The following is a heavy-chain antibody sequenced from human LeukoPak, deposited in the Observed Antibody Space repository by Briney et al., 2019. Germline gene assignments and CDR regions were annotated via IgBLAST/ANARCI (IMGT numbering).Heavy chain of an antibody. J-gene: IGHJ4*02. CDR2: ISPTGSTT. CDR1: GFTVSSNY. Sequence: GGSLRLSCAASGFTVSSNYMSWVRQAPGKGLVWVSRISPTGSTTSYADSVKGRFTISRDNSKNTLYLQMNSLRAEDTAVYYCAKEPQWELLGGPFDYWGQGTLVTVSS. V-gene: IGHV3-23*01. CDR3: AKEPQWELLGGPFDY. D-gene: IGHD1-26*01.